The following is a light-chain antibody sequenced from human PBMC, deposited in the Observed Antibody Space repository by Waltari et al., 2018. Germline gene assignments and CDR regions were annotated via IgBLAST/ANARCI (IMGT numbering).Light chain of an antibody. Sequence: DIQLTQSPSSLSASVGDRVSIPCRASESIRNYLNWYQQKPGKAPKLLIYSASTLQSGVPSRFSGSGSVTDFTLTITSLQSEDFATYYCLQRNSHPRTFGQGTKVEIK. CDR3: LQRNSHPRT. CDR2: SAS. V-gene: IGKV1-39*01. J-gene: IGKJ1*01. CDR1: ESIRNY.